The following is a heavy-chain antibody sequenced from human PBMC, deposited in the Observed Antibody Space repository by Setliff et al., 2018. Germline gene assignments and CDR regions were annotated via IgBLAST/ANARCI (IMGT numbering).Heavy chain of an antibody. D-gene: IGHD2-8*01. CDR2: ISPYTGNT. CDR3: SRLVRFCTRTTCQRLSGDDF. CDR1: GYTFTDYG. V-gene: IGHV1-18*01. Sequence: GASVKVSCKASGYTFTDYGISWVRQAPGQGLEWMGWISPYTGNTYYAPRLQDRVTLTADTSTNTAYMELRSLISDDTAVYYCSRLVRFCTRTTCQRLSGDDFWGQGTLVTVSS. J-gene: IGHJ4*02.